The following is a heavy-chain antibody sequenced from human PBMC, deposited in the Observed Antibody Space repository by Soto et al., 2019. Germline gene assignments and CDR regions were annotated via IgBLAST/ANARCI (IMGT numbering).Heavy chain of an antibody. D-gene: IGHD3-22*01. CDR1: GGSISSSSYY. CDR3: ARATYYYDSSGYLPFAYFDY. J-gene: IGHJ4*02. CDR2: SYYSGST. Sequence: SETLSLTCTVSGGSISSSSYYWGWIRQPPGKGLEGIGSSYYSGSTYYNPSLKSRVTITVETSNNQFYMKLSSVTAADKAVYYCARATYYYDSSGYLPFAYFDYWGPGTLVTVSS. V-gene: IGHV4-39*01.